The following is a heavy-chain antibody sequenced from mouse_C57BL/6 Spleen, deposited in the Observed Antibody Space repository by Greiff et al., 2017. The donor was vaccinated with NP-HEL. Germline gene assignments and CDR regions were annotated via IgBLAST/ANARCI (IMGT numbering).Heavy chain of an antibody. D-gene: IGHD4-1*01. J-gene: IGHJ2*01. Sequence: EVKVVESGGGLVKPGGSLKLSCAASGFTFSDYGMHWVRQAPEKGLEWVAYISSGSSTIYYADTVKGRFTISRDNAKNTLFLQMTSLRSEDTAMYYCARHWDLDYWGQGTTLTVSS. CDR1: GFTFSDYG. CDR3: ARHWDLDY. V-gene: IGHV5-17*01. CDR2: ISSGSSTI.